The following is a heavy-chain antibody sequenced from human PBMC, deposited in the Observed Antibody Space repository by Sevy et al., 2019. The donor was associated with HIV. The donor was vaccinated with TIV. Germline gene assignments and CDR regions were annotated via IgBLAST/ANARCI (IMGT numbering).Heavy chain of an antibody. CDR1: EFTLSGNA. Sequence: GGSLRLSCAVSEFTLSGNAMIWVRQAPGKGLEWVSGISGTVGNTYYADSVKGRFNIFRDNSKSTLYLQMNSLRAEDTAVYYCARETSLGYTRSHYYYAMDVWGQGTTVTVSS. CDR3: ARETSLGYTRSHYYYAMDV. J-gene: IGHJ6*02. V-gene: IGHV3-23*01. D-gene: IGHD3-16*02. CDR2: ISGTVGNT.